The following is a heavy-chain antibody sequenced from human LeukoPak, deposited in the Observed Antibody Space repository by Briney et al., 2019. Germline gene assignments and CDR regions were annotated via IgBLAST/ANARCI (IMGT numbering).Heavy chain of an antibody. CDR2: ISGSGGST. V-gene: IGHV3-23*01. J-gene: IGHJ3*02. CDR1: GFTFSSYA. D-gene: IGHD3-16*02. CDR3: AKELGELSFFDAFDI. Sequence: GGSLRLSCAVSGFTFSSYAMTWVRQAPGKGLEWVSAISGSGGSTYYADSVKGRFTISRDNSKDTLYLQMNSLRAEDTAVYYCAKELGELSFFDAFDIWSQGTMVTVSS.